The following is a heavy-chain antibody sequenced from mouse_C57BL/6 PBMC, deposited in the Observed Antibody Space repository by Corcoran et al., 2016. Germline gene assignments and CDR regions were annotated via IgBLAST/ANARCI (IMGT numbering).Heavy chain of an antibody. D-gene: IGHD2-3*01. V-gene: IGHV9-3*01. CDR3: ARSGGYSWYFDV. CDR1: GYTFTTYG. CDR2: INTYSGVP. Sequence: QIQLVQSGPELKKPGETVKISCKASGYTFTTYGMSWVKQAPGKGLKWMGWINTYSGVPTYADDFKGRFAFSLETSASTAYLQINNLKNEDTATYFCARSGGYSWYFDVWGTGTTVTVSS. J-gene: IGHJ1*03.